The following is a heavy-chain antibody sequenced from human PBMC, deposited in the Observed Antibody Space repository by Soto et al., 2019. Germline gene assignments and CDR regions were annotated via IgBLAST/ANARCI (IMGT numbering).Heavy chain of an antibody. CDR3: SRFAARPPFEY. Sequence: SLTCIVSVGSINSGYYWGWIRQPPGKAPEWIGSIYYSVTTYYNPSLKSRVTISVDSSRKQVSRKMTSVTAADTAVYYCSRFAARPPFEYWGQGLVVTVSS. J-gene: IGHJ4*02. CDR2: IYYSVTT. CDR1: VGSINSGYY. V-gene: IGHV4-39*01. D-gene: IGHD6-13*01.